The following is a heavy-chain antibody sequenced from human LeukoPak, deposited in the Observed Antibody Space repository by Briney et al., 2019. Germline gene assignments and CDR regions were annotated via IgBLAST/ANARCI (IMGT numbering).Heavy chain of an antibody. Sequence: GGSLRLSCAASGFTFSSYSMNWVRQAPGKGLEWVSYISSSSSTIYYADSVKGRFTISRDNAKNSLYLQMNSLRDGDTAVYYCAREKASIAAAGTFDYWGQGTLVTVSS. CDR3: AREKASIAAAGTFDY. V-gene: IGHV3-48*02. CDR1: GFTFSSYS. J-gene: IGHJ4*02. D-gene: IGHD6-13*01. CDR2: ISSSSSTI.